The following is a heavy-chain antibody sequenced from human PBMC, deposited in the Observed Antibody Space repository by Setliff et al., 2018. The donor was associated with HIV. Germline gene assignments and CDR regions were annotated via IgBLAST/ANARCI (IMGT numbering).Heavy chain of an antibody. V-gene: IGHV4-59*08. CDR3: ARQGAGYYYDSSEYYTGNGFDM. CDR2: FHHSGST. J-gene: IGHJ3*02. D-gene: IGHD3-22*01. Sequence: PSETLSLTCTSSGDSIGGFYWNWIRQSAGKGLQWIGGFHHSGSTHYNPSLKSRVTISGQTSNNQFSLQLTSVTAADTAVYYCARQGAGYYYDSSEYYTGNGFDMWGQGTMVTVSS. CDR1: GDSIGGFY.